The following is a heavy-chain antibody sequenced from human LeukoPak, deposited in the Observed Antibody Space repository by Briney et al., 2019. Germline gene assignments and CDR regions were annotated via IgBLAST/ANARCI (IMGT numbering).Heavy chain of an antibody. V-gene: IGHV3-30-3*01. Sequence: GGSLRLSCAASGFTFSSYAMHWVRQAPGKGLEWVAVISYDGSNKYYADSVKGRFTISRDNSKNTLYLQMNSLRAEDTAVYYCAREGGRLRYYFDYWGQGTLVTVSS. J-gene: IGHJ4*02. CDR1: GFTFSSYA. D-gene: IGHD2-21*02. CDR3: AREGGRLRYYFDY. CDR2: ISYDGSNK.